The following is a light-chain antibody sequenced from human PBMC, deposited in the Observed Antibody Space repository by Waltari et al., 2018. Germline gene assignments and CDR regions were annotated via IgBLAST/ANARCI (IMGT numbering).Light chain of an antibody. V-gene: IGKV3-20*01. CDR3: QHHVRLPAT. Sequence: EIVLTQSPGTLSLSPGESATLSCRASQSISKYLAWYQQRPGQAPRLLIYAGSNRATGIPDRFSGGGSGTDFSLTISRLEPEDFAVYYCQHHVRLPATFGQGTKVEIK. J-gene: IGKJ1*01. CDR2: AGS. CDR1: QSISKY.